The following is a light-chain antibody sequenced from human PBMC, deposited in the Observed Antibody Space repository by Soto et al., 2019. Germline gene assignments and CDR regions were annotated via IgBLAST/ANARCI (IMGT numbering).Light chain of an antibody. J-gene: IGKJ1*01. Sequence: EIVMTQSPATLSVSPGERATLSCRTSESVGSSLLAWYQQKPGQAPRLLIYGASTRATGIPARFSGSGSGTEFTLTISSLQSEDFAVYYCQQYNNWPRAFGQGTKVDIK. CDR1: ESVGSS. CDR3: QQYNNWPRA. CDR2: GAS. V-gene: IGKV3-15*01.